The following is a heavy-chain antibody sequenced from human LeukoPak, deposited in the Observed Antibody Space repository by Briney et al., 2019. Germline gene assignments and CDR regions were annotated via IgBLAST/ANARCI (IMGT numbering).Heavy chain of an antibody. Sequence: SETLSLTCTVSGASITSYYWNWIRQPPGKGLEWIGYIYYSGSTNYNPSLKSRVTISVDTSKNQLSLDLTSVTAADTAVYYCARGRVAAAGTPDYWGQGTLVTVSS. V-gene: IGHV4-59*01. J-gene: IGHJ4*02. CDR3: ARGRVAAAGTPDY. CDR2: IYYSGST. CDR1: GASITSYY. D-gene: IGHD6-13*01.